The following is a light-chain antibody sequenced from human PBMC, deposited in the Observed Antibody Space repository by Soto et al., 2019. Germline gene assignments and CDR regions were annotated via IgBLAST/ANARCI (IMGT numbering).Light chain of an antibody. CDR2: EVG. V-gene: IGLV2-14*01. CDR1: NSDVGGYNY. CDR3: SSYTTSTTWV. J-gene: IGLJ3*02. Sequence: QSALTQPASVSGSPGQSIAISCTGTNSDVGGYNYVSCYHHHPGKAPKLMIYEVGNRPSGVSDRFSASKSGNTASLTISGLHAEDEADYYCSSYTTSTTWVFGGGTKLTVL.